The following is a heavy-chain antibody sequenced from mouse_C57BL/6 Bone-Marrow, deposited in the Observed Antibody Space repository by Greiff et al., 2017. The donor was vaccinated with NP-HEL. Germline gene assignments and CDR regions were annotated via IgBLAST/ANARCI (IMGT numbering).Heavy chain of an antibody. Sequence: EVKLVESGGGLVKPGGSLKLSCAASGFTFSDYGMHWVRQAPGKGLEWVAYISSGSSTIYYADTVKGRFTISRDNAKNTLFLQMTSLRSEDTAMYYCARDGTFFAYWGQGTLVTVSA. CDR2: ISSGSSTI. J-gene: IGHJ3*01. V-gene: IGHV5-17*01. CDR3: ARDGTFFAY. D-gene: IGHD4-1*01. CDR1: GFTFSDYG.